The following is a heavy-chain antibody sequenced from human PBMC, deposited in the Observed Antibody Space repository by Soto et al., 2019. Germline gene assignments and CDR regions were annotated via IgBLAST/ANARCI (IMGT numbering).Heavy chain of an antibody. CDR2: IIPIFNTT. Sequence: QVQLAQSGAEVKTPGSSLKVSCTVSGTRFSNYVISWVRQAPGQGLEWLGRIIPIFNTTQYPQKLQGRVTIPADKSTNTASLELSSLRFDDTAVYYCAREGRGKKAGYNGLVSLGYWGQGTPVTVSS. D-gene: IGHD2-2*02. CDR3: AREGRGKKAGYNGLVSLGY. J-gene: IGHJ4*02. CDR1: GTRFSNYV. V-gene: IGHV1-69*06.